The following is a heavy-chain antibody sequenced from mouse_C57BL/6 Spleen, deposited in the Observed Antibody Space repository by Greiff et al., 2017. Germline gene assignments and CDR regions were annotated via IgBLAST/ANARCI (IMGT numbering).Heavy chain of an antibody. Sequence: EVQLVESGGGLVKPGGSLKLSCAASGFTFSSYAMSWVRQTPEKRLEWVATISDGGSYTYYPDNVKGRFTISRDNAKNNLYLQMSHLKSEDTAMYYCARDHDYWFAYWGQGTLVTVSA. J-gene: IGHJ3*01. CDR1: GFTFSSYA. CDR3: ARDHDYWFAY. D-gene: IGHD2-4*01. CDR2: ISDGGSYT. V-gene: IGHV5-4*01.